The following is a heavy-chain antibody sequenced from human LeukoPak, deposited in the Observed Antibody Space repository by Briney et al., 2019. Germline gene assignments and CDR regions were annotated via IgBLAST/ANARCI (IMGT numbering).Heavy chain of an antibody. Sequence: GGSLRLSCAASGFTFSSYSMKWVRQAPGKGLEWVSYISKSSDRIYHADSVKGRFTISRDNAKNSLYLQMDSLRAEDTAVYYCARDLLNDEGSSYFFDQWGQGTLVTVSS. D-gene: IGHD2-2*01. CDR2: ISKSSDRI. J-gene: IGHJ4*02. V-gene: IGHV3-48*04. CDR3: ARDLLNDEGSSYFFDQ. CDR1: GFTFSSYS.